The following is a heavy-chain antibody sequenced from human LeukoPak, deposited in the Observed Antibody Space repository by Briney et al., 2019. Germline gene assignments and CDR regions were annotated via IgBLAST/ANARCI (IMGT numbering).Heavy chain of an antibody. Sequence: ASVKVSCKASGGTFSSYAISWVRQAPGQGLEWMGGTIPIFGTANYAQKFQGRVTITTDESTSTAYMELSSLRSEDTAVYYCARPGGSSSSQFDYWGQGTLVTVSS. V-gene: IGHV1-69*05. CDR1: GGTFSSYA. CDR3: ARPGGSSSSQFDY. D-gene: IGHD6-6*01. J-gene: IGHJ4*02. CDR2: TIPIFGTA.